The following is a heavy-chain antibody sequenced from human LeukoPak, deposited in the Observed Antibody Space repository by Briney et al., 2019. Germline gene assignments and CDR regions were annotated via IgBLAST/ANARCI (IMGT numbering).Heavy chain of an antibody. CDR1: GCTFTSYY. CDR2: INPSGGST. J-gene: IGHJ4*02. CDR3: ARDPEAYYYDSTQGARGT. V-gene: IGHV1-46*01. Sequence: ASVKVSCKASGCTFTSYYMHWVRQAPGQGLEWMGIINPSGGSTSYAQKFQGRVTMTRDTSISTAYMELSRLRSDDTAVYYCARDPEAYYYDSTQGARGTWGQGTLVTVSS. D-gene: IGHD3-22*01.